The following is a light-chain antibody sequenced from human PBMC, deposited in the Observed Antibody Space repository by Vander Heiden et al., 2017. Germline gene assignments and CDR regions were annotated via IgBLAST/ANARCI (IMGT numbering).Light chain of an antibody. Sequence: EIVLTQSPATLSVSPGERATLSCRASQSVTSNLAWYQQKPGQAPSLLIYDASTRANGIPARFSGSGSGTEFTLTISSLQSEDFAVYYWQHYNNSPTFGAGTKVEIK. CDR2: DAS. CDR3: QHYNNSPT. J-gene: IGKJ4*01. V-gene: IGKV3-15*01. CDR1: QSVTSN.